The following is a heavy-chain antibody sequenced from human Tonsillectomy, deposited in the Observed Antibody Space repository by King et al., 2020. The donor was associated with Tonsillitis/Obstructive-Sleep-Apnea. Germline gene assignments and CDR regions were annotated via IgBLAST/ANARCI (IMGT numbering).Heavy chain of an antibody. V-gene: IGHV3-64D*06. CDR1: GFTFSSYA. Sequence: VQLVESGGGLVQPGGSLRLSCSASGFTFSSYAIHWVRQAPGKGLEYVSGISSNGGSTYYADSVKGRFTISRDNSKNTLYLQMSSLRAEDTAVYYCVKADCSSTTCYTFDYWGQGTLVTVSS. CDR2: ISSNGGST. D-gene: IGHD2-2*02. J-gene: IGHJ4*02. CDR3: VKADCSSTTCYTFDY.